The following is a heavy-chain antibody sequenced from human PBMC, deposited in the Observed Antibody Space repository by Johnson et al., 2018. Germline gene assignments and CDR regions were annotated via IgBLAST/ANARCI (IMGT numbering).Heavy chain of an antibody. CDR3: TRSDYSGTYFS. V-gene: IGHV3-30-3*01. D-gene: IGHD1-26*01. CDR1: GFTFSSYA. J-gene: IGHJ1*01. CDR2: ISYDGSNK. Sequence: QVQLVQSGGGVVQPGRSLRLSCAASGFTFSSYAMHWVRQAPGKGLEWVAVISYDGSNKYYADSVKGRFTISRDDSKNTAYLQMNSLKTEDTAVYYCTRSDYSGTYFSWGQGTRVTVSS.